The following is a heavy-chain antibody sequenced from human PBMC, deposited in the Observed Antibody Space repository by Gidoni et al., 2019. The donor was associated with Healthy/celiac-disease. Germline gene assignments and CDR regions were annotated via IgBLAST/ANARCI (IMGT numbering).Heavy chain of an antibody. D-gene: IGHD2-2*01. CDR2: IYYSGST. CDR3: ARSPRLYCSSTSCGTQGFDP. Sequence: QVQLQESGPGLVQPSETLSLTCTVSGGSISSYYWSWIRQHPGKGLEWIGYIYYSGSTNYNPSLKSRVTISVDTSKNQFSLKLSSVTAADTAVYYCARSPRLYCSSTSCGTQGFDPWGQGTLVTVSS. CDR1: GGSISSYY. V-gene: IGHV4-59*01. J-gene: IGHJ5*02.